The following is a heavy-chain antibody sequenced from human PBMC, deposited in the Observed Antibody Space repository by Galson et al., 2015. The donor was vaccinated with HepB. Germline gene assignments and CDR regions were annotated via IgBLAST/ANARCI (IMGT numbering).Heavy chain of an antibody. D-gene: IGHD3-9*01. CDR2: MNPNSGNT. CDR3: ARGFYDILTGYSDAFDI. Sequence: SVKVSCKASGSTFTSYDINWVRQATGQGLEWMGWMNPNSGNTGYAQKFQGRVTMTRNTSISTAHMELSSLRSEDTAVYYCARGFYDILTGYSDAFDIWGQGTMVTVSS. J-gene: IGHJ3*02. CDR1: GSTFTSYD. V-gene: IGHV1-8*01.